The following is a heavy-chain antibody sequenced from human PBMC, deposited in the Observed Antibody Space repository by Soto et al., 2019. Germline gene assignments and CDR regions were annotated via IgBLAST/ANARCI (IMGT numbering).Heavy chain of an antibody. Sequence: PGGSLRLSCAACGFTFSSYEMNWVRQAPGKGLEWVSYISSSGSTIYYADSVKGRFTISRDNAKNSLYLQMNSLRAEDTAVYYCARGSPDYYYYYGMDVWGQGTTVTVSS. CDR2: ISSSGSTI. CDR3: ARGSPDYYYYYGMDV. V-gene: IGHV3-48*03. CDR1: GFTFSSYE. J-gene: IGHJ6*02.